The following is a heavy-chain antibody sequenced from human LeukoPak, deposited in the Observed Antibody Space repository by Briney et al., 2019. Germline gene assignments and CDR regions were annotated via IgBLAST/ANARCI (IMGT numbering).Heavy chain of an antibody. CDR1: GLTVGASY. D-gene: IGHD4-17*01. Sequence: GGSLRLFCVASGLTVGASYMSWVRQAPGKGLECVTSIYSGGTTYYADSVKGRFTFSRDNSQNTVYLQMDSLRVEDTAVYFCARQSSATTTFDSWGQGTLVTVSS. CDR2: IYSGGTT. V-gene: IGHV3-66*04. CDR3: ARQSSATTTFDS. J-gene: IGHJ4*02.